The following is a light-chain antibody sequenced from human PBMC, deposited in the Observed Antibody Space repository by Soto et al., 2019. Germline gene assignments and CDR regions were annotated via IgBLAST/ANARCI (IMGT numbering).Light chain of an antibody. CDR3: QQRSNWPPIT. V-gene: IGKV3-11*01. CDR2: DAS. J-gene: IGKJ5*01. Sequence: EIVLTQSPATLSLSPGERATLSCRASQSVNSYLAWYQQKPGQAPRLLIYDASNRATGIPARFSGSRSGTDFTLTITSLEPDDFAVYYCQQRSNWPPITFGQGTRLEIK. CDR1: QSVNSY.